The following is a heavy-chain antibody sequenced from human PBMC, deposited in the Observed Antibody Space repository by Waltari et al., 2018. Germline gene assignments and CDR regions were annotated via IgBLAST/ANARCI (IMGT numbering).Heavy chain of an antibody. J-gene: IGHJ4*02. Sequence: QVQLQESGPGLVKPSQTLSLTCTVSGGSISSGGYYWSWIRQHPGKGLEWIGYIYYSGSTYYNPSLKSRVTISVDTSKNQFSLKLSSVTAADTAVYYCARGSYCSSTSCRPFDYWGQGTLVTVSS. CDR1: GGSISSGGYY. V-gene: IGHV4-31*03. CDR3: ARGSYCSSTSCRPFDY. D-gene: IGHD2-2*01. CDR2: IYYSGST.